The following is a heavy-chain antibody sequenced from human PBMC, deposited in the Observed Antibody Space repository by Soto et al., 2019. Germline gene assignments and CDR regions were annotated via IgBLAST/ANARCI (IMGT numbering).Heavy chain of an antibody. CDR1: GFTFSSYA. D-gene: IGHD6-19*01. Sequence: GGSLRLSCAASGFTFSSYAMSWVRQAPGKGLEWVSAISGSGGSTYYADSVKGRFTISRDNSKNTLYQQINSLRAEDTAVYYCAKSPQTSYSSGWYLYFDYWGQGTLVTVSS. CDR2: ISGSGGST. J-gene: IGHJ4*02. V-gene: IGHV3-23*01. CDR3: AKSPQTSYSSGWYLYFDY.